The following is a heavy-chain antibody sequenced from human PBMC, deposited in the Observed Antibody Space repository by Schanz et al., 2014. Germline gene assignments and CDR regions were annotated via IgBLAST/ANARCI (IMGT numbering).Heavy chain of an antibody. Sequence: PGGSLRLSCAASGFTFSDHYMDWVRQAPGKGLEWVAVIRYDGRNKNFVESVKGRFTISRDNSNNTVYLQMNTLRAEDTAVYYCARDGDFDYWGQGTLVTVSS. CDR3: ARDGDFDY. CDR1: GFTFSDHY. J-gene: IGHJ4*02. V-gene: IGHV3-33*08. CDR2: IRYDGRNK.